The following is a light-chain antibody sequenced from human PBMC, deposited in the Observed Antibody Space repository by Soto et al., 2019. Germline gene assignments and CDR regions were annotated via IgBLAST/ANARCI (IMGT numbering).Light chain of an antibody. CDR3: LQDYSYPLT. CDR2: GAS. CDR1: QSVSSN. V-gene: IGKV3-15*01. Sequence: EIVMTQSPVTLSVSPGERATLSCRAGQSVSSNLAWYQQKPGQAPRLLIYGASTRATGIPARFTGSGSGTEFTLTISSLQFDDSAVYYCLQDYSYPLTFGGGTKVEIK. J-gene: IGKJ4*01.